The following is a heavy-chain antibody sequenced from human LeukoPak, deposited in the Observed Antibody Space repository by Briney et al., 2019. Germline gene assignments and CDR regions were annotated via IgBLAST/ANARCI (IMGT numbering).Heavy chain of an antibody. V-gene: IGHV3-23*01. D-gene: IGHD3-10*01. J-gene: IGHJ6*02. Sequence: GGSLRLSCAASGFTFSNYAISWLRQAPGKGLELVSAISGSGGSTYYADSVKGRFTISRDNSKNTLYLQMNSLTVGATAVYYWAKDLGDQDYYYYGMDVWGQGTTVTVSS. CDR2: ISGSGGST. CDR3: AKDLGDQDYYYYGMDV. CDR1: GFTFSNYA.